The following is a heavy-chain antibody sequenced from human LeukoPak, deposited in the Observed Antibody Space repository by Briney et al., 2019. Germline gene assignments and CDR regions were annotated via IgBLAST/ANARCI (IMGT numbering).Heavy chain of an antibody. CDR1: AFSLNAHN. Sequence: GGSLRLSCAASAFSLNAHNMNWVRQAPGKGLEWVSSISYTGTYIYYADSVKGRFTISRDNAQSSLYLQMNSLRAEDTAIYYCVRDRGTYRPIDYWGQGTLVTVSS. CDR3: VRDRGTYRPIDY. D-gene: IGHD1-26*01. CDR2: ISYTGTYI. V-gene: IGHV3-21*04. J-gene: IGHJ4*02.